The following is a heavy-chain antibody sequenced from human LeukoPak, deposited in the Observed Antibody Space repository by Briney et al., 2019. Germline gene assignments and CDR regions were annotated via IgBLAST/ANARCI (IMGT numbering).Heavy chain of an antibody. V-gene: IGHV4-39*07. Sequence: SETLSLTCTVSGGSISSSSYYWGWIRQPPGKGLEWIGSIYYSGSTYYNPSLKSRVTISVDTSKSQFSLKVSSVTAADTAVYYCARLVVTLRAFDSWGQGTLVTVSS. D-gene: IGHD4-23*01. CDR1: GGSISSSSYY. CDR3: ARLVVTLRAFDS. J-gene: IGHJ4*02. CDR2: IYYSGST.